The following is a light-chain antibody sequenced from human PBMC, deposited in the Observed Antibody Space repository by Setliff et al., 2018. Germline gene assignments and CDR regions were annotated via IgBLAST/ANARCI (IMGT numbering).Light chain of an antibody. CDR1: SSDVGSYDL. CDR3: NAYASDTTYV. J-gene: IGLJ1*01. V-gene: IGLV2-14*03. Sequence: SALTHPASVSGSPGQSITISCSGTSSDVGSYDLVSWYQQHPGKAPKLIIYGVSDRPSGVSSRFSGSKSGNTAYLTISGLQTEDEAEYYCNAYASDTTYVFGSGTKVTVL. CDR2: GVS.